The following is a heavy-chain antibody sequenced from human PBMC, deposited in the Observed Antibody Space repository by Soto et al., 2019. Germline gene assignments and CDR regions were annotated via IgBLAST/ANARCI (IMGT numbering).Heavy chain of an antibody. CDR2: ISHDGRNK. V-gene: IGHV3-30*04. Sequence: QVQLVESGGGVVQPGRSLRLSCAASGFTFSRYAMHWVRQAPGKGLEWVALISHDGRNKYYADSVKGRFTISRDNSKNTLYLQMYSLRVEDTAVYYCARDLVFEAMIVVVITHFDYWGQGTLVTVSS. J-gene: IGHJ4*02. CDR1: GFTFSRYA. CDR3: ARDLVFEAMIVVVITHFDY. D-gene: IGHD3-22*01.